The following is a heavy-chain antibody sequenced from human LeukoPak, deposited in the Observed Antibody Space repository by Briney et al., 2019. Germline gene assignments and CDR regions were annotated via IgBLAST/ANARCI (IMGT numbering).Heavy chain of an antibody. Sequence: GGSLRLSCAASGFTFDDYAMHWVRQAPGKGLEWVSGISWNSGNIGYADSVKGRFTISRDNAKNSLYLQMNSLRAEDTALYYCAKVGYSSSWYRGDFDYWGQGTLVTVSS. V-gene: IGHV3-9*01. D-gene: IGHD6-13*01. CDR3: AKVGYSSSWYRGDFDY. J-gene: IGHJ4*02. CDR2: ISWNSGNI. CDR1: GFTFDDYA.